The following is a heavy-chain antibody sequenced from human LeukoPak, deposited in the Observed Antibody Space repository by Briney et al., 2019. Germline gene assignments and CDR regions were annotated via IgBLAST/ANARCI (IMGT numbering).Heavy chain of an antibody. J-gene: IGHJ5*02. CDR3: ARRPRSGFLHYGDFAYNWFDP. CDR2: IYHSGST. CDR1: GYSISSGYY. V-gene: IGHV4-38-2*02. D-gene: IGHD4-17*01. Sequence: PSETLSLTCTVSGYSISSGYYWGWIRQPPGKGLEWIGSIYHSGSTYYNPSLKSRVTISVGTSKNQFSLKLSSVTAADTAVYYCARRPRSGFLHYGDFAYNWFDPWGQGTLVTVSS.